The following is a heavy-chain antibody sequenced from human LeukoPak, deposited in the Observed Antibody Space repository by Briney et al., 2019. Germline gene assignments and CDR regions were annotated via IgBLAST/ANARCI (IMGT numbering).Heavy chain of an antibody. D-gene: IGHD3-22*01. V-gene: IGHV3-53*01. Sequence: PGGSLRLSCAASGFTVNNNRMGWVRQAPGKGLEWVSITYSGGTTYYADSVKGRFTISRNNSKNTLHLQMDSLRAEDTAVYYCAKSRTSTAYFNFDYWGQGTLVTVSS. CDR3: AKSRTSTAYFNFDY. J-gene: IGHJ4*02. CDR2: TYSGGTT. CDR1: GFTVNNNR.